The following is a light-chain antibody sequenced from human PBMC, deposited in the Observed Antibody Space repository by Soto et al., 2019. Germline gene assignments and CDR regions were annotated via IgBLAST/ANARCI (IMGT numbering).Light chain of an antibody. V-gene: IGKV4-1*01. CDR2: WAS. Sequence: DIVMTQSPDSLAVSLGERATINCKSSQSVLYSSNNKNYLAWYQQKPGQHPKLLIYWASTQESGVPDRFSGSGSGTHFTLTISSLQAEDVAVYYCQQYYSTPPSFGGGTKVEIK. CDR1: QSVLYSSNNKNY. CDR3: QQYYSTPPS. J-gene: IGKJ4*01.